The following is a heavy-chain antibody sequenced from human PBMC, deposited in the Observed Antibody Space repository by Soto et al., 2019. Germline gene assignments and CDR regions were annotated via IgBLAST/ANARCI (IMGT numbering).Heavy chain of an antibody. D-gene: IGHD2-15*01. V-gene: IGHV4-59*01. Sequence: QVQLQESGPRLVKPSETLSLTCTVSGDAISSYYWTWIRQPPGKGLEYIGYIYYSGRTYYNPSLKSRVTISVDTSKNQFSLKLSSVTAADTAVYYCARGHLGIITTGTWYDFDYWGQGTLVTVSS. J-gene: IGHJ4*02. CDR1: GDAISSYY. CDR2: IYYSGRT. CDR3: ARGHLGIITTGTWYDFDY.